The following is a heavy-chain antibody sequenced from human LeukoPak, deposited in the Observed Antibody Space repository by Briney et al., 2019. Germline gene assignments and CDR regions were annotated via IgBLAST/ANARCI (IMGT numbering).Heavy chain of an antibody. V-gene: IGHV4-39*01. CDR1: GFTFSSYA. CDR3: ASIAARPIEYYFDY. CDR2: IYYSGST. J-gene: IGHJ4*02. Sequence: GSLRLSCAASGFTFSSYAMSWVRQPPGKGLEWIGSIYYSGSTYYNPSLKSRVTISVDTSKNQFSLKLSSVTAADTAVYYCASIAARPIEYYFDYWGQGTLVTVSS. D-gene: IGHD6-6*01.